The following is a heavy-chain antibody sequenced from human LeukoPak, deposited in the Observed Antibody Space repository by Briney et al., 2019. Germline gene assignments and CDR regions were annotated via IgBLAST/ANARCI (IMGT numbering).Heavy chain of an antibody. Sequence: VASVKVSCEASGGTFSSYAISWVRQAPGQGLEWMGGIIPIFGTANYAQKFQGRVTITADESTSTAYMELSSLRSEDTAVYYCATPRAAASYNYYYYYMDVWGKGTTVTVSS. V-gene: IGHV1-69*13. D-gene: IGHD6-13*01. CDR2: IIPIFGTA. CDR1: GGTFSSYA. CDR3: ATPRAAASYNYYYYYMDV. J-gene: IGHJ6*03.